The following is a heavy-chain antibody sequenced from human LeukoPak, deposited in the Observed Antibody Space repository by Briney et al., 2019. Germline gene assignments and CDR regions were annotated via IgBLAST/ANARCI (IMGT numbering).Heavy chain of an antibody. CDR1: GGSISSGGYY. CDR3: AGYSGYDGYFGY. V-gene: IGHV4-31*03. D-gene: IGHD5-12*01. CDR2: IYYSGST. J-gene: IGHJ4*02. Sequence: NPSETLSLTCTVSGGSISSGGYYWSWIRQHPGKGLEWIGYIYYSGSTYYNPSLKSRVTISVDTSKNQFSLKLSSVTAADTAVYYCAGYSGYDGYFGYWGQGTLVTVSS.